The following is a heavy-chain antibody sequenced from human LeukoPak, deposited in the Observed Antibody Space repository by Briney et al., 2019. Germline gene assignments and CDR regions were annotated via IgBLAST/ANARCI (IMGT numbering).Heavy chain of an antibody. D-gene: IGHD5-18*01. J-gene: IGHJ4*02. V-gene: IGHV3-48*01. CDR2: ISSSGSTI. Sequence: GGSLRLSCAASGFSFSSYRMNWVRQAPGKGLEWVSYISSSGSTIYYADSVKGRFTISRDNSKNTLYLQMNSLRAEDTAVYYCAKDTAMVTSGFDYWGQGTLVTVSS. CDR3: AKDTAMVTSGFDY. CDR1: GFSFSSYR.